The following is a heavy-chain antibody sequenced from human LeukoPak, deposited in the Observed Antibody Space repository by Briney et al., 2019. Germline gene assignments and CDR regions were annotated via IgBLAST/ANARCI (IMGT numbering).Heavy chain of an antibody. V-gene: IGHV1-18*03. CDR1: GYTFTSYG. CDR3: ARVRLDILTGYYTY. Sequence: ASVKVSCKASGYTFTSYGLSWGRHAPVHGRERVGWISAYNGNTSYAQKLQGRVTMTTDTSTSTAYMALRSLRSDHMAVYYCARVRLDILTGYYTYWGQGTLVTVSS. D-gene: IGHD3-9*01. CDR2: ISAYNGNT. J-gene: IGHJ4*02.